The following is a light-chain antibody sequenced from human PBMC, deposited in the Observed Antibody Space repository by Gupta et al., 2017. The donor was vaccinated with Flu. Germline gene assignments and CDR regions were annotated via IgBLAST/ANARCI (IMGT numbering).Light chain of an antibody. J-gene: IGKJ2*01. V-gene: IGKV2-28*01. CDR2: LGS. Sequence: DIVLTHSPLSLPFTPGEPASISCRSSQSLLHANAYHYLDWYLQKPGQSPQLLIYLGSNRASGVPDRFSASGSGTDFTLKISRVQADDVGIYYCMQALQTPYTFGQGTKLEI. CDR3: MQALQTPYT. CDR1: QSLLHANAYHY.